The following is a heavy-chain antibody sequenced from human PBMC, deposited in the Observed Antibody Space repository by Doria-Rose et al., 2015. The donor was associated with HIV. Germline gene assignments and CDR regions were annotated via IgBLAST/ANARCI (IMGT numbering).Heavy chain of an antibody. V-gene: IGHV2-26*01. CDR3: ARIKSSGWYRKYYFDF. D-gene: IGHD6-13*01. J-gene: IGHJ4*02. CDR1: GVSLSSPGMG. Sequence: VTLKESGPVLVKPTETLTLTCTVSGVSLSSPGMGVSWIRQPPGKALEWLANIFSDDERSYKTSLKSRLTISRGTSKSQVVRTMTDMDPVDTATYYCARIKSSGWYRKYYFDFWGQGTLVIVSA. CDR2: IFSDDER.